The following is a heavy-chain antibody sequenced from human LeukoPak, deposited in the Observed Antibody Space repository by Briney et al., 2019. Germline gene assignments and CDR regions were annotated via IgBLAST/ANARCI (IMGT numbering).Heavy chain of an antibody. Sequence: GGSLRLSCAASGFTFSSYAMSWVRQAPGKGLGWVSAISGSGGSTYYADSVKGRFTISRDNSKNTLYLQMNSLRAEDTAVYYCAKGGAVSYYYYYMDVWGKGTTVTVSS. D-gene: IGHD6-19*01. CDR2: ISGSGGST. J-gene: IGHJ6*03. V-gene: IGHV3-23*01. CDR1: GFTFSSYA. CDR3: AKGGAVSYYYYYMDV.